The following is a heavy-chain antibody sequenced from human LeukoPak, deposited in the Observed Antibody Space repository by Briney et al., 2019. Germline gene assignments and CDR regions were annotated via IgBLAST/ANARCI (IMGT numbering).Heavy chain of an antibody. CDR2: IIPIFGTA. CDR1: GGTFSSYA. Sequence: SVKVSCKASGGTFSSYAISWVRQAPGQGLEWMGRIIPIFGTANYAQKFQGRVTITTDESTSTAYMELSSLRPGDTAVYYCARAIAAAGYFDYWGQGTLVTVSS. V-gene: IGHV1-69*05. D-gene: IGHD6-13*01. J-gene: IGHJ4*02. CDR3: ARAIAAAGYFDY.